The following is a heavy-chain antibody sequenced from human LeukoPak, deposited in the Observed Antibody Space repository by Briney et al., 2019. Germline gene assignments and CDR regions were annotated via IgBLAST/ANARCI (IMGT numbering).Heavy chain of an antibody. CDR2: ITGSGTRT. CDR3: ARSLGVLP. Sequence: GGSLRLSCAASGFTFSNYGMARVRQAPGKGLEWVSSITGSGTRTNDADSVKGRFTVSRDNSKNTLYLQMNSLRADDTAIYYCARSLGVLPWGQGTMVTVSS. D-gene: IGHD1-26*01. V-gene: IGHV3-23*01. CDR1: GFTFSNYG. J-gene: IGHJ3*01.